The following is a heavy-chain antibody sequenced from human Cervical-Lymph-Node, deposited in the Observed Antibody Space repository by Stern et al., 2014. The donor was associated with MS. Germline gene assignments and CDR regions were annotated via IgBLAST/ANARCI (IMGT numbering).Heavy chain of an antibody. V-gene: IGHV4-61*01. J-gene: IGHJ3*02. Sequence: VQLVESGPGLVKPSETLSLTCTVSGGSVSSGSYYWSWIRQPPGKGLEWIGYIYYSGSTNYNPSLKSRVTISVDTSKNQFSLKLSSVTAADTAVYYCARERNYYDSSGRRDAFDIWGQGTMVTVSS. CDR1: GGSVSSGSYY. CDR3: ARERNYYDSSGRRDAFDI. CDR2: IYYSGST. D-gene: IGHD3-22*01.